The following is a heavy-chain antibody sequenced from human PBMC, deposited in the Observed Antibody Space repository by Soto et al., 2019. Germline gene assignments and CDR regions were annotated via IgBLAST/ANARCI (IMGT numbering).Heavy chain of an antibody. CDR2: ISYDGGNK. CDR3: ARDGVQQWLSYYFEY. Sequence: QVQLVESGGGVVQPGRSLRLSCAASGFTFSTYAMHWVRQAPGRGLEWMAVISYDGGNKYYADSVKGRFTISRDNSKNTVYLQMNSLRPEDTAVYYCARDGVQQWLSYYFEYWGQGPLVTVSS. J-gene: IGHJ4*02. V-gene: IGHV3-30-3*01. CDR1: GFTFSTYA. D-gene: IGHD6-19*01.